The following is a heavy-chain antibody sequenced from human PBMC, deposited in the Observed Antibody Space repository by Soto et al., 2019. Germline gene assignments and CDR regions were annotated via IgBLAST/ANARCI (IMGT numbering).Heavy chain of an antibody. D-gene: IGHD4-17*01. Sequence: EVQLVESGGGLVQPGGSLRLSCAASGFVFSNYWMHWVRQTPGKGLVWVSRINGDGSSTSYADSVRGRFTISRDNAENALYLQMNSLRADDTALSSCARLRVDGASVPLGQGPLVTVSA. V-gene: IGHV3-74*01. CDR1: GFVFSNYW. CDR3: ARLRVDGASVP. J-gene: IGHJ5*02. CDR2: INGDGSST.